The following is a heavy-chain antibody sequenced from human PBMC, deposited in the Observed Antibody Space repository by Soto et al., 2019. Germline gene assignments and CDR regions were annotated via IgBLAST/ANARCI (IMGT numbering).Heavy chain of an antibody. CDR3: ARAYYYDSSGYYPGGWFDP. CDR2: ISAYNGNT. V-gene: IGHV1-18*01. CDR1: GYTFTSYG. Sequence: ASVKVSCKASGYTFTSYGISWVRQAPGQGLEWMGWISAYNGNTNYAQKLQGRVTMTTDTSTSTAYMELRSLRSDDTAVYYCARAYYYDSSGYYPGGWFDPWGQGTLVTVSS. J-gene: IGHJ5*02. D-gene: IGHD3-22*01.